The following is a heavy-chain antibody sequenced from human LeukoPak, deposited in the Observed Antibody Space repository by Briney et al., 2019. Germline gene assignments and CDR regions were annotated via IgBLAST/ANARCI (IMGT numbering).Heavy chain of an antibody. J-gene: IGHJ4*02. Sequence: ASVKVSCKVSGYTLTELSMHWVRQAPGKGLEWMGGFDPEDGETIYAQKFQGRVTMTEDTSTDTAYMELSSLRSEDTAVYYCATVRNYDILTGYYRALRYWGQGTLVTVSS. D-gene: IGHD3-9*01. V-gene: IGHV1-24*01. CDR1: GYTLTELS. CDR2: FDPEDGET. CDR3: ATVRNYDILTGYYRALRY.